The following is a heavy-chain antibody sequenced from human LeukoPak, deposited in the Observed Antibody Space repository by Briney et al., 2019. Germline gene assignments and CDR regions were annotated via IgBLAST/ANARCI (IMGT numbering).Heavy chain of an antibody. D-gene: IGHD6-6*01. J-gene: IGHJ4*02. CDR3: ARRGSSSAHFDY. CDR1: GGTFSSYA. V-gene: IGHV1-69*13. CDR2: IIPIFGTA. Sequence: SVKVSCKASGGTFSSYAISWVRQAPGQGLEWMGGIIPIFGTANYAQKFQGRVTITADESTSTAYMELSSLRSEDTAVYYCARRGSSSAHFDYWGQRTLVTVSS.